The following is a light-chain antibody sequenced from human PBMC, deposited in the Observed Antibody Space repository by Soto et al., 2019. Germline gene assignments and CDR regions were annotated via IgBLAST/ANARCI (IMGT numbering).Light chain of an antibody. V-gene: IGLV1-47*01. CDR2: RNN. CDR3: AAWDDSLSAVFV. Sequence: QSVLTQPHSASGTPGQRVTISCSGSSSNIGSNYVYWYQQLPGTAPKLLIYRNNQRPSGVPDRFSGSKSGTSDSLAISGLRSEDEADYYCAAWDDSLSAVFVFGTGTKLTVL. CDR1: SSNIGSNY. J-gene: IGLJ1*01.